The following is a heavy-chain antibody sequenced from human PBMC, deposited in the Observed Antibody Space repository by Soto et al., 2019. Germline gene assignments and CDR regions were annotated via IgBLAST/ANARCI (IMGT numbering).Heavy chain of an antibody. Sequence: SQALSLTCVISGDSDSSNSAAWNWIRQSPSRGLEWLGRAYYRSKWYNDYAVSVKSRITINPDTSKNQFSLQLNSVTPEDTAVYYCARDRTGTKTGIDYWGQGTLVTVSS. CDR1: GDSDSSNSAA. D-gene: IGHD1-1*01. CDR3: ARDRTGTKTGIDY. CDR2: AYYRSKWYN. V-gene: IGHV6-1*01. J-gene: IGHJ4*02.